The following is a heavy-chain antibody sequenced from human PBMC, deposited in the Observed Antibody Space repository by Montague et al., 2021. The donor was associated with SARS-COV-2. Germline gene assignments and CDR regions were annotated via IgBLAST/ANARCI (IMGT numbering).Heavy chain of an antibody. CDR2: RNQNGAT. CDR1: GFSISSGYY. V-gene: IGHV4-38-2*02. Sequence: SETLSLTCSVSGFSISSGYYWCWIRQTPGKRLEWFGSRNQNGATXYSPSLKRPVTILLDTSKNQFSLSLTSVTAADTAVYYCARSGVGIFDFSYFDSWGQGSLVIVSS. CDR3: ARSGVGIFDFSYFDS. D-gene: IGHD3-9*01. J-gene: IGHJ4*02.